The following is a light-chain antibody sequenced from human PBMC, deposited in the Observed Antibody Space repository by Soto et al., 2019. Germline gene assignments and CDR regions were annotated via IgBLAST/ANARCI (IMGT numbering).Light chain of an antibody. CDR2: DVS. CDR1: SSDVGGYNY. V-gene: IGLV2-14*01. CDR3: SSYTSSSIYV. J-gene: IGLJ1*01. Sequence: QSVLTQPASVSGSPGQSITISCTGTSSDVGGYNYVSWYQQHPGKAPKLMIYDVSNRPSGVSNRFSGSKSGNTASLTISGLQAEDEANYYCSSYTSSSIYVFGTGPKVPVL.